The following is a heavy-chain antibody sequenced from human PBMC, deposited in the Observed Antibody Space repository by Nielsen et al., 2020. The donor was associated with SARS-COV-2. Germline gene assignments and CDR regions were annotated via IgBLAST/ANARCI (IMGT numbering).Heavy chain of an antibody. Sequence: ASVKVSCKASGYTFTSYGISWVRQAPGQGLEWMGWISAYNGNTNYAQKLQGRVTMTTDTSTSTAYMELRSLRSDDTAVYYCARDRDTWLESLDANWGDDAFDIWGQGTMVTVSS. CDR2: ISAYNGNT. CDR3: ARDRDTWLESLDANWGDDAFDI. J-gene: IGHJ3*02. D-gene: IGHD3-16*01. V-gene: IGHV1-18*01. CDR1: GYTFTSYG.